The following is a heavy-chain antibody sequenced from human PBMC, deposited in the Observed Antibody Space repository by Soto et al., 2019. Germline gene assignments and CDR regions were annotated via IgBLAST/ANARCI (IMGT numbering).Heavy chain of an antibody. J-gene: IGHJ4*02. V-gene: IGHV3-21*01. CDR2: ISGSSNSI. D-gene: IGHD6-19*01. CDR3: ASGTSTGWYFFDY. Sequence: EVQVVESGGGLVKPGGSLRLSCAASGFTFSTYRMNWVRQAPGKGLEWISSISGSSNSIYYAGSVKGRFTISRDNAKNSLYLQMNSLRDEDTAVYYCASGTSTGWYFFDYWGQGTLVTVSS. CDR1: GFTFSTYR.